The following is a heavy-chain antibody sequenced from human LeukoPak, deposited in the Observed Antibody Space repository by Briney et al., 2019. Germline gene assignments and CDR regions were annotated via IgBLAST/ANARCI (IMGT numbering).Heavy chain of an antibody. CDR3: SRDRWHCVVNCDSVYYYSLDV. D-gene: IGHD4/OR15-4a*01. V-gene: IGHV1-3*01. CDR1: GYIFTNYA. J-gene: IGHJ6*02. Sequence: GASVKVSCKGSGYIFTNYAVQWVRQAPGQSLEWLGWINPGNGETRYSRKFQGRVTMPIDTSATTAYMELDSLTAEDTAIYYCSRDRWHCVVNCDSVYYYSLDVWGQGTTVTVSS. CDR2: INPGNGET.